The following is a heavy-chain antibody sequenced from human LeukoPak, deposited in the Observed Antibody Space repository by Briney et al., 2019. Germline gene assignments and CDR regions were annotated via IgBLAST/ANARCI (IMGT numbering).Heavy chain of an antibody. CDR2: IYYSGST. D-gene: IGHD5-24*01. V-gene: IGHV4-31*03. Sequence: PSQTLSLTCTASGGSISSGGYYWSWIRQHPGKGLEWIGYIYYSGSTYYNPSLKSRVTISVDTSKNQFSLKLSSVTAADTAVYYCARGRSLKLRRDGYNYYFDYWGQGTLVTVSS. CDR1: GGSISSGGYY. CDR3: ARGRSLKLRRDGYNYYFDY. J-gene: IGHJ4*02.